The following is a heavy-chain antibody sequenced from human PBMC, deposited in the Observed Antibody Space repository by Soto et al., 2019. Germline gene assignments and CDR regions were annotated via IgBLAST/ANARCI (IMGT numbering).Heavy chain of an antibody. Sequence: GGSLRLSCAASGFTFSSYDMHWVRQATGKGLEWVSAIGTAGDTYYPGSVKGRFTISRENAKNSLYLQMNSLRAGDTAVYYCARVSYYYGSGNYYGMDVWGQGTTVTVSS. CDR2: IGTAGDT. J-gene: IGHJ6*02. CDR1: GFTFSSYD. CDR3: ARVSYYYGSGNYYGMDV. V-gene: IGHV3-13*01. D-gene: IGHD3-10*01.